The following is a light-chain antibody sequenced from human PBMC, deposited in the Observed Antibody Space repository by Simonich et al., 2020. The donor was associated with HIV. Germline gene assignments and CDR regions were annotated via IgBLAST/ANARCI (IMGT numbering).Light chain of an antibody. CDR3: MQTLQTPFT. J-gene: IGKJ3*01. Sequence: DIVMTQTPLSLSVTPGQPASISCKSSQSLLHRDGRTYLYWYLQKPGQSPQLLIYLGSNRASGVPDRFSGSGSGTDFTLKISRVEAEDVGVYYCMQTLQTPFTFGPGTRVDIK. CDR1: QSLLHRDGRTY. CDR2: LGS. V-gene: IGKV2-28*01.